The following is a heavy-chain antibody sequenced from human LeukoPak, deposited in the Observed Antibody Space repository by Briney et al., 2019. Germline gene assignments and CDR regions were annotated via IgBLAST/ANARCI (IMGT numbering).Heavy chain of an antibody. Sequence: ASVKVSCKASGYTFTSYGISWVRQAPGQGLEWMGWISAYNGNTNYAQKLQGRDTMTTDTSTSTAYMELRSLRSDDTAVYYCARAYDILTGYSPLYYYYYMDVWGKGTTVTVSS. CDR3: ARAYDILTGYSPLYYYYYMDV. V-gene: IGHV1-18*01. D-gene: IGHD3-9*01. CDR2: ISAYNGNT. J-gene: IGHJ6*03. CDR1: GYTFTSYG.